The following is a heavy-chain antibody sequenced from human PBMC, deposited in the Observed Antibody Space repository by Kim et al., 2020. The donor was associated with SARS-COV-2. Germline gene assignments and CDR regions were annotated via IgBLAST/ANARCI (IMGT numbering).Heavy chain of an antibody. V-gene: IGHV3-9*01. J-gene: IGHJ4*02. D-gene: IGHD3-10*01. Sequence: GAADYVKGRFTISRDNPNNSLYLKMNSLRPEDTALYYCAKSGMVRGTFVGWGQGTLVTVSS. CDR3: AKSGMVRGTFVG.